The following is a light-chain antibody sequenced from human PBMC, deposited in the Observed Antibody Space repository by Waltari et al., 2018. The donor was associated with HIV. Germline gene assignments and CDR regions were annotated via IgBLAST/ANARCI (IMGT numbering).Light chain of an antibody. CDR3: QQRSNWPLT. Sequence: IVLTQSPATMSLSPGERATLTCRALQSINRYLAWYQQKPGQAPRLLIYDASNRATGIPARFSGSGSGTDFTLTISSLEAEDFAVYYCQQRSNWPLTFGGGTKVEIK. CDR1: QSINRY. V-gene: IGKV3-11*01. J-gene: IGKJ4*01. CDR2: DAS.